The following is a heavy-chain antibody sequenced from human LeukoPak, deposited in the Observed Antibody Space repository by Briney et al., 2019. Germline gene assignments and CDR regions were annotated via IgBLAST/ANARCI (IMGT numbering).Heavy chain of an antibody. J-gene: IGHJ6*02. V-gene: IGHV4-34*01. CDR1: GGSFSGYY. CDR3: ARAAIYYYYGMDV. D-gene: IGHD2-2*01. CDR2: INHSGST. Sequence: SETLSLTCAVYGGSFSGYYWSWIRQPPGKGLEWIGEINHSGSTNHNPSLKSRVTISVDTSKNQFSLKLSSVTAADTAVYYCARAAIYYYYGMDVWGQGTTVTVSS.